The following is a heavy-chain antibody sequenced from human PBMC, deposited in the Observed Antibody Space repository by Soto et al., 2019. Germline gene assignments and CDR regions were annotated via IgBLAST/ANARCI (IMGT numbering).Heavy chain of an antibody. CDR2: IYPADSDT. CDR1: GYSFTTYW. V-gene: IGHV5-51*01. D-gene: IGHD6-19*01. CDR3: ARVRGSWYYYDMDV. Sequence: GESLKISCKASGYSFTTYWIAWVRQTPGQGLEWMGIIYPADSDTRYSPSFQGQVTMSVDKSITAAHLQWSSLESSDSAIYYCARVRGSWYYYDMDVWGRGTTVTVSS. J-gene: IGHJ6*02.